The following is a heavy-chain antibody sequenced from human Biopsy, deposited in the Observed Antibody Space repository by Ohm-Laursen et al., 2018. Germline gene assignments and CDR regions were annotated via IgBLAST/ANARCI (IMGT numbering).Heavy chain of an antibody. D-gene: IGHD4-11*01. J-gene: IGHJ6*02. V-gene: IGHV4-59*02. CDR1: GDSDTKYN. CDR2: IYYSVMT. Sequence: SLTLSFTCTVSGDSDTKYNWSWIRQPPGKGLVWIGHIYYSVMTNSNPSLQSRVSISVDTSSNQVSLTLSSVTDADTAGYYCARDSWILNYGNFNYYHYYGMDVWGQGTKVTVSS. CDR3: ARDSWILNYGNFNYYHYYGMDV.